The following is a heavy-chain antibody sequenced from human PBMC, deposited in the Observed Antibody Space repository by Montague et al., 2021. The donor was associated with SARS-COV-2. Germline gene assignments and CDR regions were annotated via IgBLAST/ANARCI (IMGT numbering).Heavy chain of an antibody. CDR1: GGSLYSYY. CDR3: ARERGFWSAAYRRQCDVDD. V-gene: IGHV4-4*07. J-gene: IGHJ6*02. D-gene: IGHD3-3*01. CDR2: IYTSGST. Sequence: SETLSLTCTVSGGSLYSYYWNWIRQPAGKGLEWIGYIYTSGSTNLNPSLNSRVAMSVDTSNNQFSLRLTSVTAADTGVYYCARERGFWSAAYRRQCDVDDWGQGTTVIVSS.